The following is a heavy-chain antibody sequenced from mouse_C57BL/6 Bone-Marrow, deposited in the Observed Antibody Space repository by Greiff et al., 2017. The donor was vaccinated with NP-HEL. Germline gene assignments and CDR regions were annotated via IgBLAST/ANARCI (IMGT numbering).Heavy chain of an antibody. D-gene: IGHD1-1*01. CDR3: ARWYYGPRPYWYVDV. Sequence: QVQLQQPGAELVMPGASVKLSCKASGYTFTSYWMHWVKQRPGQGLEWIGEIDPSDSYTNYNQKFKGKSTLTVDKSAITSYMQLSSLTSEDSAVYYCARWYYGPRPYWYVDVWGTGTTVTVSS. CDR2: IDPSDSYT. J-gene: IGHJ1*03. CDR1: GYTFTSYW. V-gene: IGHV1-69*01.